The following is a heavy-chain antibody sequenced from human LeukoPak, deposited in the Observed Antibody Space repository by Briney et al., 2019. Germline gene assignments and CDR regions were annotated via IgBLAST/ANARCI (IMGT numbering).Heavy chain of an antibody. CDR1: RFSSTTYD. Sequence: GGSLRPSCVGPRFSSTTYDMGWVRHTKRKGLEWVSAICTNGGNTENADYVKGPFTNSRDNSQNTLVLQMHSLRAEDTAVYYCAKKPATIKFPFDIWGQGTLVTVSP. J-gene: IGHJ4*02. V-gene: IGHV3-23*01. CDR3: AKKPATIKFPFDI. CDR2: ICTNGGNT. D-gene: IGHD5-24*01.